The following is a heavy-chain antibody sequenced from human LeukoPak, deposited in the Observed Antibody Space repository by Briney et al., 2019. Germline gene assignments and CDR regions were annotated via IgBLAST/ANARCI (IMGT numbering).Heavy chain of an antibody. D-gene: IGHD2-15*01. CDR2: INPSGGST. V-gene: IGHV1-46*01. CDR3: ARDFPYCSGGSCYSDYYYGMDV. Sequence: ASVNVSCKASGYTFTSYYMHWVRQAPGQGLEWMGIINPSGGSTSYAQKFQGRVTMTRDTSTSTVYMELSSLRSEDTAVYYCARDFPYCSGGSCYSDYYYGMDVWGQGTTVTVSS. J-gene: IGHJ6*02. CDR1: GYTFTSYY.